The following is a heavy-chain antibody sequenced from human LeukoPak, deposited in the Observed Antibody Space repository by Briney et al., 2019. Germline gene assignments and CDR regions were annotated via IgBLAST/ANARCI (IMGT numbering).Heavy chain of an antibody. J-gene: IGHJ6*03. CDR1: GYTFTGYY. V-gene: IGHV1-2*02. CDR2: INPNSGGT. Sequence: GASVKVSCKASGYTFTGYYMHWVRQAPGQGLEWMGWINPNSGGTNYAQKFQGRVTMTRDTSISTAYMELSRLRSDDTAVYYCARMTPSHYYYYYMDVWGKGTTVTVSS. D-gene: IGHD7-27*01. CDR3: ARMTPSHYYYYYMDV.